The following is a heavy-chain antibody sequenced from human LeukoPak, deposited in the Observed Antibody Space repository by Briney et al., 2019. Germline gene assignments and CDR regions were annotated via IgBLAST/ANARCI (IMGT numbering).Heavy chain of an antibody. CDR1: GDSISDYY. V-gene: IGHV4-59*08. Sequence: SETLSLTCTVSGDSISDYYWSWIRQPPGKGLEWIGYIYYSGSTNYNPSLKSRVTISVDTSKNQFSLKLSSVTAADTAVYYCARHCGYSYALCVDYWGQGTLVTVSS. CDR2: IYYSGST. CDR3: ARHCGYSYALCVDY. J-gene: IGHJ4*02. D-gene: IGHD5-18*01.